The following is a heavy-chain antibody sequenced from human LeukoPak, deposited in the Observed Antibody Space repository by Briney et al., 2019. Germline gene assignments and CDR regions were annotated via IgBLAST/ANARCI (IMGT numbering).Heavy chain of an antibody. J-gene: IGHJ4*02. Sequence: PSQTLSLTCTVSGVSISSGSYNWGWLPQPAGKGLEWIVRIYSSGRTNSNPSLSRLATTSINTYKKQISLKISPVTAAHKAVYFCARGVGAGGVGDYWGQGTLVTVPS. CDR2: IYSSGRT. D-gene: IGHD3-10*01. CDR3: ARGVGAGGVGDY. V-gene: IGHV4-61*02. CDR1: GVSISSGSYN.